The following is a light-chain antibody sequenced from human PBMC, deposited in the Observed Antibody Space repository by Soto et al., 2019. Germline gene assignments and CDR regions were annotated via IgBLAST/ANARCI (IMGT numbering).Light chain of an antibody. Sequence: EVVLTQYPATLSLSPGERATLSCTARQSLSGYLAWYQQKPGQPPRLLIYDASTRATGVPARFSGSRSGAEFTLTISSLQSEDFAVYYCQHYVTWPLTFGGGTKVDIK. CDR3: QHYVTWPLT. J-gene: IGKJ4*01. CDR1: QSLSGY. CDR2: DAS. V-gene: IGKV3-15*01.